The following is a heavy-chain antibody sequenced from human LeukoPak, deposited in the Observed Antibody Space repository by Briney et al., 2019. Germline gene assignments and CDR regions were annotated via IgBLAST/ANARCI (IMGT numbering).Heavy chain of an antibody. CDR2: IYGRGIT. Sequence: SETLSLTCTVSGGSIISNYWGWIRQSAGSGLEWNGRIYGRGITDCNPALKSRFTMSLGTSRKQFSLRLTSVTAAYTAVYYWARMKLYDSTSYSAGYYMDVWGKGTTVSVFS. CDR1: GGSIISNY. J-gene: IGHJ6*03. CDR3: ARMKLYDSTSYSAGYYMDV. D-gene: IGHD3-22*01. V-gene: IGHV4-4*07.